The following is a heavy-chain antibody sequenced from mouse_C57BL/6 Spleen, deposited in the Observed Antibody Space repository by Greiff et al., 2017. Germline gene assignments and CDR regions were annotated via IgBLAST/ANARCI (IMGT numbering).Heavy chain of an antibody. D-gene: IGHD1-1*01. CDR3: ARDYYGSSYWYFDV. CDR1: GYTFTDYN. CDR2: INPNNGGT. Sequence: EVQLQQSGPELVKPGASVKMSCKASGYTFTDYNMNWVKQSHGKSLEWIGYINPNNGGTSYNQKFKGKATLTVNKSSSTAYMELRSLTSEDSAVYYCARDYYGSSYWYFDVWGTGTTVTVSS. V-gene: IGHV1-22*01. J-gene: IGHJ1*03.